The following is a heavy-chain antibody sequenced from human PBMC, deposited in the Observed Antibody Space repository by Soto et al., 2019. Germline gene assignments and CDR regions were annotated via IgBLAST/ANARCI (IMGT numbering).Heavy chain of an antibody. V-gene: IGHV1-69*13. D-gene: IGHD6-13*01. J-gene: IGHJ4*02. CDR1: GGTFSGYA. Sequence: SVKVSCKASGGTFSGYAISWVRQAPGQGLEWMGGIIPIFGTANYAQKFQGRVTITADESTSTAYMELSSLRSEDTAVYYCANGIAAAGSRPIDYWGQGTLVTVSS. CDR3: ANGIAAAGSRPIDY. CDR2: IIPIFGTA.